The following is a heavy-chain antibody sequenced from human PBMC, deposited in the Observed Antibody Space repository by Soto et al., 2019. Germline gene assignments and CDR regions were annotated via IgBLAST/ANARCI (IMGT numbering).Heavy chain of an antibody. CDR1: GFTFSSFA. D-gene: IGHD2-8*01. J-gene: IGHJ4*02. Sequence: EVQLLESGGGLVQPGGSLSLSCAGSGFTFSSFAMNWVRQAPGKGLEWVSASSGTGVNTYYADSVRGRFTVSRDNSKITVFLQINCRRAEDTAVYYCANVRGWGQGTLVTVSP. CDR2: SSGTGVNT. V-gene: IGHV3-23*01. CDR3: ANVRG.